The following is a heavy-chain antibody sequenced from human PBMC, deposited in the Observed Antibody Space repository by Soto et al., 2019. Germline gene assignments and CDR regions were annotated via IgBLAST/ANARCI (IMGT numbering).Heavy chain of an antibody. Sequence: GESLKISCKGSGYSFTTSWIGWVRQMPGKGLEWMGVIYPGDSDIRFSPSFQGQVTISADMSLSTAYLQWSSLRVSATAMSYCPRGAYHSVINIHDYWGHGALVPDS. V-gene: IGHV5-51*01. J-gene: IGHJ4*01. CDR2: IYPGDSDI. CDR1: GYSFTTSW. D-gene: IGHD2-2*01. CDR3: PRGAYHSVINIHDY.